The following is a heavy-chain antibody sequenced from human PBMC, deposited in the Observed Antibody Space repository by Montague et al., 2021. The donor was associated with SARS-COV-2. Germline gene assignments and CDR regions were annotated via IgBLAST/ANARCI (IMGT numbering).Heavy chain of an antibody. J-gene: IGHJ6*02. CDR1: GYSFISYW. V-gene: IGHV5-51*01. D-gene: IGHD5-12*01. CDR3: VRLGGLRDYYYYGMDV. CDR2: IYPGGSET. Sequence: QSGAEVKKPGESLKISCKGSGYSFISYWIGWVRQMPGKGLEWMGIIYPGGSETRYSPSFQGQVTISADKSISTAYLQWSSLKASDTAMYYCVRLGGLRDYYYYGMDVWGQGTTVTVSS.